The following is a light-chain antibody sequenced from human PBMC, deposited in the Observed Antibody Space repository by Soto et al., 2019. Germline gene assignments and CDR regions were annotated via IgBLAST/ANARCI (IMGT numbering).Light chain of an antibody. CDR1: QSVSNTN. V-gene: IGKV3-20*01. J-gene: IGKJ1*01. Sequence: EIVLTQSPGTLSLSPGERATLSCRASQSVSNTNLAWYQQKPGQAPRLLIYGASSRATGIPDRFSGSGSGPDFTLTISRLEPKDFAVYYCQQYGSAPRTFGQGTKVEIK. CDR2: GAS. CDR3: QQYGSAPRT.